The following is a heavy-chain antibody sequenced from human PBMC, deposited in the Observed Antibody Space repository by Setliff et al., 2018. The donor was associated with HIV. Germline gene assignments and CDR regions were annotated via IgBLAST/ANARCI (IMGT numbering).Heavy chain of an antibody. CDR3: VKSQSQWLRFDVFDL. CDR2: IKQDGNEE. J-gene: IGHJ3*01. D-gene: IGHD5-12*01. V-gene: IGHV3-7*05. CDR1: GFTFRSYW. Sequence: GSLRLSCSASGFTFRSYWMTWVRQPPGKGLEWVANIKQDGNEEDYLDSVKGRFTISRDNAKNSLYLQMNSLRAEDSAVYYCVKSQSQWLRFDVFDLWGQGTMVTVSS.